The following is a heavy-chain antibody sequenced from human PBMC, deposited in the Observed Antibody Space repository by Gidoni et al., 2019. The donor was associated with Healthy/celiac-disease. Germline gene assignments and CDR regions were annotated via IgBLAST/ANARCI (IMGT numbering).Heavy chain of an antibody. CDR3: AREVAEGMDV. CDR2: SNPNSGGT. J-gene: IGHJ6*02. CDR1: GYTFTGYY. V-gene: IGHV1-2*06. D-gene: IGHD6-19*01. Sequence: QVQLVQSGAEEKKHGASVKVSCKASGYTFTGYYMHWVRQAPGHGLEWSGRSNPNSGGTNDAQKLQGRVTMTRDTSISTAYMELGRLRSDDTAVYYCAREVAEGMDVWGQGTTVTVSS.